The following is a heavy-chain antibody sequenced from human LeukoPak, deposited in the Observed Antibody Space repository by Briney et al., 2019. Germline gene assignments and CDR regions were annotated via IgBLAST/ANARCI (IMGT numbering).Heavy chain of an antibody. J-gene: IGHJ4*02. Sequence: ASVKVSCKASGYRFTDFGISWVRQAPGQGPGWVGWVAAYNGNTKYAQKIQGRVTMTTDRSTSTAYMELRSLRSDDTALYYCARDYDGYIYAYGYWGQGTLVTVSA. CDR3: ARDYDGYIYAYGY. D-gene: IGHD5-18*01. CDR2: VAAYNGNT. CDR1: GYRFTDFG. V-gene: IGHV1-18*01.